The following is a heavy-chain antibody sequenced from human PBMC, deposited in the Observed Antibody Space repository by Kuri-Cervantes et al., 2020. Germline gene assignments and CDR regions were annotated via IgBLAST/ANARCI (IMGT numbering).Heavy chain of an antibody. V-gene: IGHV3-30*03. CDR2: ISYDGSNK. D-gene: IGHD5-12*01. Sequence: GESLKISCAASGFTFSSYGMHWVRQAPGKGLEWVAVISYDGSNKYYADSVKGRFTISRDNSKNTLYLQMNSLRAEDTAVYYRARESGLRLDAFDIWGQGTMVTVSS. J-gene: IGHJ3*02. CDR3: ARESGLRLDAFDI. CDR1: GFTFSSYG.